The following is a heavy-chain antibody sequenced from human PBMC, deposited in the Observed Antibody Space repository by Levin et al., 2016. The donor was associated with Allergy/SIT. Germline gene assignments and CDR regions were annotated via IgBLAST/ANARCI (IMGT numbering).Heavy chain of an antibody. Sequence: GGSLRLSCAASGFNFSRYSMNWVRQAPGKGLECVSHISRTTNWIQYADSVKGRFTISRDNAKNSLYLQMNSLREEDTAVYYCARDTDGHGDYDFGNWGQGTLVTVSS. CDR1: GFNFSRYS. CDR2: ISRTTNWI. J-gene: IGHJ4*02. V-gene: IGHV3-48*02. D-gene: IGHD4-17*01. CDR3: ARDTDGHGDYDFGN.